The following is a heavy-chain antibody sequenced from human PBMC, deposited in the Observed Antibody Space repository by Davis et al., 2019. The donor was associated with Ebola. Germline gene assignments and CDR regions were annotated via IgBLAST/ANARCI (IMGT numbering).Heavy chain of an antibody. D-gene: IGHD3-3*01. CDR3: ARECGPVLRFLEWSYGDYYMDV. Sequence: PGGSLRLSCAASGFTFSSYGMHWVRQAPGKGLEWVAVIWYDGSNKYYADSVKGRFTISRDNSKNTLYLQMTSLRAEDTAVYYCARECGPVLRFLEWSYGDYYMDVWGKGTTVTVSS. V-gene: IGHV3-33*08. J-gene: IGHJ6*03. CDR1: GFTFSSYG. CDR2: IWYDGSNK.